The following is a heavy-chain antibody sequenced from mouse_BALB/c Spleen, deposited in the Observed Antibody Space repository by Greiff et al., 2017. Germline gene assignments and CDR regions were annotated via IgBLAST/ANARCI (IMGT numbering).Heavy chain of an antibody. D-gene: IGHD1-1*01. CDR2: IWGDGST. V-gene: IGHV2-6-7*01. Sequence: VQLQESGPGLVAPSQSLSITCTVSGFSLTGYGVNWVRQPPGKGLEWLGMIWGDGSTDYNSALKSRLSISKDNSKSQVFLKMNSLQTDDTARYYCARDPPLGSSYWYFDVWGAGTTVTVSS. CDR1: GFSLTGYG. CDR3: ARDPPLGSSYWYFDV. J-gene: IGHJ1*01.